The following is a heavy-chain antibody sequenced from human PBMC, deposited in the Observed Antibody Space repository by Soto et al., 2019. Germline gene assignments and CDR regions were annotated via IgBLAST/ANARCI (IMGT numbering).Heavy chain of an antibody. Sequence: EVQLLESWGGLVQPGGSLRLSCAASGFTFSSYAMRWVRQAPVKGLEWVAAFSGSGDSTYYADSVKGRFTNSRDKSKNSLYLKMNRLTAEDTAVYYCARRGSGSYYDYWGQGTLVTVSS. CDR1: GFTFSSYA. D-gene: IGHD1-26*01. J-gene: IGHJ4*02. V-gene: IGHV3-23*01. CDR2: FSGSGDST. CDR3: ARRGSGSYYDY.